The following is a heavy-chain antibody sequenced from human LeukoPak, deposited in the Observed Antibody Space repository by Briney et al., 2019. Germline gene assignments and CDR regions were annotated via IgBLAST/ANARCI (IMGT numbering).Heavy chain of an antibody. V-gene: IGHV1-18*01. D-gene: IGHD3-10*01. J-gene: IGHJ5*02. CDR3: ARAGYYGSGSYYTVPYNWFDP. Sequence: ASVKVSCKASGYTFTSYGISWVRQALGQGLEWMGWISAYNGNTNYAQKLQSRVSMTTDTSTSTAYMELSSLRSDDTAVYYCARAGYYGSGSYYTVPYNWFDPWGQGTLVTVSS. CDR2: ISAYNGNT. CDR1: GYTFTSYG.